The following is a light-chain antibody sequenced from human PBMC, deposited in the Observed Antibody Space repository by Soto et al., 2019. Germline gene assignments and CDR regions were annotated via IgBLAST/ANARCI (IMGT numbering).Light chain of an antibody. V-gene: IGKV4-1*01. CDR3: QQYYSTPLT. CDR1: QSVLYSSNNENY. CDR2: WAS. Sequence: DIVMTQSPDSLAVSLGERATINCKSSQSVLYSSNNENYLAWFQKKPGQPPKLLIYWASSRESGVPDRFSGSGSGTDFTLTISSLQAEDVAVYYCQQYYSTPLTFGQGTKVEIK. J-gene: IGKJ1*01.